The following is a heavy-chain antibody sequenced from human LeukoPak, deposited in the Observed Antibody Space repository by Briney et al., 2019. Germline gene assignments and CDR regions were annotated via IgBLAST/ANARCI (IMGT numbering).Heavy chain of an antibody. CDR3: ASQKTVVTTLDS. CDR2: IKQDGSGQ. J-gene: IGHJ4*02. CDR1: GFTFSNYW. Sequence: GGSLRLSCAASGFTFSNYWMNWVRQAPGKGLEWVANIKQDGSGQYYVDSVKGRFTISRDNAKNSLYLQMNSLRAEDTAVYYCASQKTVVTTLDSWGQGTLVTVSS. D-gene: IGHD2-21*02. V-gene: IGHV3-7*05.